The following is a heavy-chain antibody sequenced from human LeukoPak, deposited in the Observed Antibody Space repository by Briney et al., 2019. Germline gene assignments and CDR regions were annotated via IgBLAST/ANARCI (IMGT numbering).Heavy chain of an antibody. CDR1: GFTFSSYG. J-gene: IGHJ4*02. D-gene: IGHD6-13*01. CDR3: AKDRASSSHFDY. V-gene: IGHV3-30*02. Sequence: PGGSLRLSCAASGFTFSSYGMHWVRQAPGKGLEWVAFIRYDGSKKYYADSVKGRFTISRDNSKNTLYLQMNSLRAEDTAVYYCAKDRASSSHFDYWGQGTLVTVSS. CDR2: IRYDGSKK.